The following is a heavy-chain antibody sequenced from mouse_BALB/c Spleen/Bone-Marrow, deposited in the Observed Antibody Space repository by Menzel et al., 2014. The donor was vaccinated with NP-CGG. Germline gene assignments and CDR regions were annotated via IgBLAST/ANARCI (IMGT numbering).Heavy chain of an antibody. D-gene: IGHD1-1*01. CDR2: INPRSGYT. CDR1: GYTFITYT. Sequence: QVQLKQSAAELARPGASVKMSCKASGYTFITYTIHWVQQRPGQGLEWIGYINPRSGYTEYNQKFKDKSILTAEKSSTTAYMQLSSLTSEDSAVYYCAEGYDSSYPWFTFWGQGTLVTVSA. V-gene: IGHV1-4*02. CDR3: AEGYDSSYPWFTF. J-gene: IGHJ3*01.